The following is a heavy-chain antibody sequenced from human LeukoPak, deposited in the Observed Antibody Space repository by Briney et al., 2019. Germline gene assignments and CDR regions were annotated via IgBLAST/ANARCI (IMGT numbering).Heavy chain of an antibody. J-gene: IGHJ1*01. D-gene: IGHD3-22*01. V-gene: IGHV3-23*01. Sequence: GGSLRLSCAASGFTFSSYAMSWVRQAPGKGLEWVSAISGSGGSTYYADSVKGRFTISRDNSKNTLYLQMNSLRAEDTAVYYCAKDRRYYDSSGYSLYAEYSSTGARAPWSPSPQ. CDR2: ISGSGGST. CDR1: GFTFSSYA. CDR3: AKDRRYYDSSGYSLYAEYSST.